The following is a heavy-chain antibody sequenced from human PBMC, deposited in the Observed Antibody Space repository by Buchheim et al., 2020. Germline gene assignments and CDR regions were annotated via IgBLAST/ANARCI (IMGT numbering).Heavy chain of an antibody. J-gene: IGHJ4*02. CDR1: GFTFSGSA. CDR3: TSYQLLSFGYFDY. Sequence: EVQLVESGGGLVQPGGSLKLSCAASGFTFSGSAMHWVRQASGKGLEWVGRIRSKANSYATAYAASVKGRFTISRADSKNKAYLQMNSLKTEDTAVYYCTSYQLLSFGYFDYWGQGTL. V-gene: IGHV3-73*01. CDR2: IRSKANSYAT. D-gene: IGHD2-2*01.